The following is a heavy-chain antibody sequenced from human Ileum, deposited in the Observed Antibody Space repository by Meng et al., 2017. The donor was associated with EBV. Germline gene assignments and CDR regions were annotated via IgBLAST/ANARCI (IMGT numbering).Heavy chain of an antibody. V-gene: IGHV4/OR15-8*01. Sequence: LQESCASLGKPSEALCRTCVGSGGSISRHDRWRWLRQPPGKGLEWIGETSHSGSTNYSPSLKSRVTISLDKSKNQLSLKPNSVTAAETAVYYCASSDYYRSDYWGQGTLVTVSS. D-gene: IGHD3-22*01. CDR3: ASSDYYRSDY. CDR1: GGSISRHDR. CDR2: TSHSGST. J-gene: IGHJ4*02.